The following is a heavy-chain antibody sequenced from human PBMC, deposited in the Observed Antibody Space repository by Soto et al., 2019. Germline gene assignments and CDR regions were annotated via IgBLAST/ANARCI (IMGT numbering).Heavy chain of an antibody. CDR3: ARDSTSWYYWFDP. Sequence: GGSLRLSCVGFGFTFSTYDMHWVRQAPGKGLQWVSTISGSGHNTYYADSVEGRFTISRDNSKNTLHLQMNSLRAEDTAIYYCARDSTSWYYWFDPRGQGTQVTVSS. CDR1: GFTFSTYD. D-gene: IGHD2-2*01. CDR2: ISGSGHNT. V-gene: IGHV3-23*01. J-gene: IGHJ5*02.